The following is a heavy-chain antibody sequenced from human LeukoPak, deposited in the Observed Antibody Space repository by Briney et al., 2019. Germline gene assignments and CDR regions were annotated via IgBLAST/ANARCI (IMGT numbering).Heavy chain of an antibody. V-gene: IGHV4-34*01. CDR1: GGSFSGYY. D-gene: IGHD3-16*01. CDR2: INHSGST. CDR3: ARGYGGIYYYYMDV. J-gene: IGHJ6*03. Sequence: PSETLSLTCAVYGGSFSGYYWSWIRQPPGKGLEWIGEINHSGSTNYNPSLKSRVTISVDTSKNQFSLKLSSVTAADTAVYYCARGYGGIYYYYMDVWGKGTTVTVSS.